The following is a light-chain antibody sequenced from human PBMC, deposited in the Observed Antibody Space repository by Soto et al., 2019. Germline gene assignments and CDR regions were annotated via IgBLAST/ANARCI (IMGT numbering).Light chain of an antibody. CDR3: QKYSSGPL. CDR2: AAS. V-gene: IGKV1-27*01. CDR1: QGISNY. J-gene: IGKJ3*01. Sequence: DIQMTQSPSSLSASVGDRVTITCRASQGISNYIAWYQQKPGKAPKLLIYAASTLQSGVPSRFSGSGSGTDFTLTINSLQPEDVATYSCQKYSSGPLFGPGTKVHIK.